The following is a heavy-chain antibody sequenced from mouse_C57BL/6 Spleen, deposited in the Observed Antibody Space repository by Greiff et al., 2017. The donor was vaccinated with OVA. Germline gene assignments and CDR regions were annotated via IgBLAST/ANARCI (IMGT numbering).Heavy chain of an antibody. CDR3: ARHGDYGSSYFVYFDY. CDR1: GYTFTDYY. V-gene: IGHV1-26*01. J-gene: IGHJ2*01. D-gene: IGHD1-1*01. Sequence: EVQLQQSGPELVKPGASVKISCKASGYTFTDYYMNWVKQSHGKSLEWIGDINPNNGGTSYNQKFKGKATLTVDKSSSTAYMALRSLTSEDSAVYYCARHGDYGSSYFVYFDYWGQGTTLTVSS. CDR2: INPNNGGT.